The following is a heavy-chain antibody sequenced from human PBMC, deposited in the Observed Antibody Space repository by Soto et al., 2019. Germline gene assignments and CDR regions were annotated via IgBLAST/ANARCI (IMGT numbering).Heavy chain of an antibody. V-gene: IGHV4-59*01. J-gene: IGHJ6*03. Sequence: PSETLSLTCTVSGGSISSYYWSWIRQPPGKGLEWIGYIYYSGSTNYNPSLKSRVTISVDTSKNQFSLKLSSVTAADTAVYYCARDRDEITFGGAYYYYYMDVWGKGPTVTVSS. D-gene: IGHD3-16*01. CDR1: GGSISSYY. CDR2: IYYSGST. CDR3: ARDRDEITFGGAYYYYYMDV.